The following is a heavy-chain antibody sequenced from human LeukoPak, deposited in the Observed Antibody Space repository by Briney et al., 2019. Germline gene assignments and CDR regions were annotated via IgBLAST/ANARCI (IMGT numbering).Heavy chain of an antibody. Sequence: GGSLRLSRAASGFTFSSYAMHWVRQAPGKGLEYVSAISSNGGSTYYANSVKGRFTISRDNSKNTLYLQMGSLRAKDMAVYYCARDLDSSGWYWFPDYWGQGTLVTVSS. V-gene: IGHV3-64*01. CDR1: GFTFSSYA. CDR3: ARDLDSSGWYWFPDY. D-gene: IGHD6-19*01. CDR2: ISSNGGST. J-gene: IGHJ4*02.